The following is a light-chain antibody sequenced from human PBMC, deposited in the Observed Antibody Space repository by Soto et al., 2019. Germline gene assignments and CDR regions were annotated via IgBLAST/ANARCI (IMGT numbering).Light chain of an antibody. CDR3: QQYDNWPPIT. J-gene: IGKJ5*01. Sequence: EIVMMQSPATLSVSTGERSNLSCMASQSVSRNLAWYQQKHCQAPRLLIYGASTRATGIPASFSGSGSGTEFTLTISSLQSEDFAAYYCQQYDNWPPITFGQGTRLEIK. V-gene: IGKV3-15*01. CDR2: GAS. CDR1: QSVSRN.